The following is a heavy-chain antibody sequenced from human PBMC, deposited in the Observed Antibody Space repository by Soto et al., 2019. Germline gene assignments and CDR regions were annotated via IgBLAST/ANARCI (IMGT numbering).Heavy chain of an antibody. D-gene: IGHD3-10*01. CDR3: TRGPSRSDYGSYYCPSYYDF. CDR1: VFTFRYYA. V-gene: IGHV3-49*04. J-gene: IGHJ4*02. CDR2: IRSKAYGATT. Sequence: PGGSLRLSCSGSVFTFRYYALTWVRQAPGKGLEWVGLIRSKAYGATTQYAASVNGRFSISRDDSENIAYLQMSGLKSEDTGVYYCTRGPSRSDYGSYYCPSYYDFWGQGTLVTVSS.